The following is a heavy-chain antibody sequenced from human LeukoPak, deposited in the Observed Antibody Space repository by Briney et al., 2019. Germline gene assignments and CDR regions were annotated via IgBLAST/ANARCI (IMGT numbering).Heavy chain of an antibody. J-gene: IGHJ6*03. D-gene: IGHD3-10*01. CDR3: ARRSGVRVTYYYYYFYMDV. CDR2: INQDGGEK. V-gene: IGHV3-7*01. CDR1: GFTFSSYW. Sequence: PGGSLRLSCAASGFTFSSYWMSWARQAPGKGLEWVANINQDGGEKYYVDSVKGRFTISRDNAKKSLYLLMNSLRAEDTAVYYCARRSGVRVTYYYYYFYMDVWGKGTTVTVSS.